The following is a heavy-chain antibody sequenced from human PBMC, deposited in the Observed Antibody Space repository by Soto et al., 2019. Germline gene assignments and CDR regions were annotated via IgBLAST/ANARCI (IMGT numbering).Heavy chain of an antibody. J-gene: IGHJ6*02. CDR2: IYSGGST. CDR1: GFTVSSNY. CDR3: ARDPVDTAMDSLYYYYGMDV. V-gene: IGHV3-53*01. Sequence: LRLSCAASGFTVSSNYMSWVRQAPGKGLEWVSVIYSGGSTYYADSVKGRFTISRDNSKNTLYLQMNSLRAEDTAVYYCARDPVDTAMDSLYYYYGMDVWGQGTTVTVSS. D-gene: IGHD5-18*01.